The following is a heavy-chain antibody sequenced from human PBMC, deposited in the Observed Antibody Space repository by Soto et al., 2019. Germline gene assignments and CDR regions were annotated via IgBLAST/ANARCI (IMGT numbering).Heavy chain of an antibody. D-gene: IGHD2-2*01. CDR3: ARGSGSCSITSCYFHVYGMDV. Sequence: QVQLVQSGAEVKKPGSSVKVSCKASGGTFSSYTISWVRQAPGQGLEWMGRIIPILGIANYAQKFQGSVTITADKTTSTAYMELSSVRSEDTALYYCARGSGSCSITSCYFHVYGMDVWGQVTTVTVS. CDR1: GGTFSSYT. J-gene: IGHJ6*02. V-gene: IGHV1-69*02. CDR2: IIPILGIA.